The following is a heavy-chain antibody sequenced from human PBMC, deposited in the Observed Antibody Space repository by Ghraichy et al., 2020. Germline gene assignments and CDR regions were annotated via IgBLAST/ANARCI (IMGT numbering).Heavy chain of an antibody. CDR1: GLSVNSYD. CDR2: LSSDGKIG. J-gene: IGHJ6*02. CDR3: ATIIGRGPSDYNNDIDV. D-gene: IGHD3-10*01. V-gene: IGHV3-33*01. Sequence: GGSLRLSCAASGLSVNSYDFQWVRQAPGKELEWVADLSSDGKIGHFADSAKGRFTISRDNSRHTLYLQLNRLRVEDSATYYCATIIGRGPSDYNNDIDVWGQGSTVTVTS.